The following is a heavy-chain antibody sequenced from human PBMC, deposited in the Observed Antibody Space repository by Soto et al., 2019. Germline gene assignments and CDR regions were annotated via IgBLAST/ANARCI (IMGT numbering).Heavy chain of an antibody. Sequence: ASVKVSCKASGYTFTSHDINWVRQATGQGLEWMGWMNPNSGNTGYAQKFQGRVTMTRNTSISTAYMELSSLRSEDTAVYYCASMYSSSWHDAFDIWGQGTMVTVSS. CDR2: MNPNSGNT. V-gene: IGHV1-8*01. CDR3: ASMYSSSWHDAFDI. J-gene: IGHJ3*02. CDR1: GYTFTSHD. D-gene: IGHD6-13*01.